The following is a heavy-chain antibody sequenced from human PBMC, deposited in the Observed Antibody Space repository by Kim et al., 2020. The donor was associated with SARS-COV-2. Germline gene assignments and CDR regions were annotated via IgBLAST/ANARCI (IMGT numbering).Heavy chain of an antibody. CDR3: ARDDSGDYGRYFDY. V-gene: IGHV4-30-2*05. D-gene: IGHD4-17*01. Sequence: NPSLKSRVTISVDTAKNQSALKLSSVTAAYTAVYYCARDDSGDYGRYFDYWGQGTLVTVSS. J-gene: IGHJ4*02.